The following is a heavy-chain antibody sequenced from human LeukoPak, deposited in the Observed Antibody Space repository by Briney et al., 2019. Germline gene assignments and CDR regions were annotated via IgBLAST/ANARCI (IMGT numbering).Heavy chain of an antibody. CDR1: GYSISSGYY. CDR3: ARHSIKLGYFDY. J-gene: IGHJ4*02. CDR2: IYHSGST. Sequence: SETLSPTCAVSGYSISSGYYWGWIRQPPGKGLEWIGSIYHSGSTYYNPSLKRRVTISVDTSKNQFSLKLSSVTAADTAVYYCARHSIKLGYFDYWGQGTLVTVSS. D-gene: IGHD7-27*01. V-gene: IGHV4-38-2*01.